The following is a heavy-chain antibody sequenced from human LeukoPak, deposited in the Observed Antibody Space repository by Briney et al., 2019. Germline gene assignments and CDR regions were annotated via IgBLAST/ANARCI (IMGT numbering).Heavy chain of an antibody. Sequence: KSSETLSLTCAVYGGSFSGYYWSWIRQPPGKGLEWIGEINHSGSTNYNPSLKSRVTISVDTSKNQFSLKLSSVTAADTAVYYCARGSGEYCTNGVCYPHPRDDYWGQGTLVTVSS. CDR1: GGSFSGYY. D-gene: IGHD2-8*01. V-gene: IGHV4-34*01. CDR3: ARGSGEYCTNGVCYPHPRDDY. CDR2: INHSGST. J-gene: IGHJ4*02.